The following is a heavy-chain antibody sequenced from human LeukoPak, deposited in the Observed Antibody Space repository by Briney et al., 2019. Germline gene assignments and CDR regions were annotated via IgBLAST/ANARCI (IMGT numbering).Heavy chain of an antibody. V-gene: IGHV3-23*01. CDR2: ISGSGDGT. CDR1: GFTFSNYA. J-gene: IGHJ4*02. D-gene: IGHD2-21*01. Sequence: GGSLRLSCAASGFTFSNYAMSWVRQAPGKGLEWVSTISGSGDGTYYADSVKGRFSISRDNSKSTLSLQMNSLRAEDTAVNFCAKGCDTNCFSSFDYWGQGTLVTVSS. CDR3: AKGCDTNCFSSFDY.